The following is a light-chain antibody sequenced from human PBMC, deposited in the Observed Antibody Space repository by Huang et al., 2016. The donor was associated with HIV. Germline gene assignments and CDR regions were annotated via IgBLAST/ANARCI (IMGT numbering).Light chain of an antibody. J-gene: IGKJ5*01. CDR3: HHRVS. V-gene: IGKV3-11*01. CDR1: QRVSSY. Sequence: EIVLTQSPATLSLSPGERATLSCRASQRVSSYLAWYQQKPGQAPRFRIYDSSHRAADIPARFGGSGSGTDCTLTISSREPGDFAVYYCHHRVSFGQGTRLDIK. CDR2: DSS.